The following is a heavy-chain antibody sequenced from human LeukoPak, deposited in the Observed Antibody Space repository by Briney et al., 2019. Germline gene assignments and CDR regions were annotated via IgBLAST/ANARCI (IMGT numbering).Heavy chain of an antibody. J-gene: IGHJ4*02. CDR2: MNPNSGNT. CDR1: GYTFTNYD. V-gene: IGHV1-8*03. CDR3: ARGRVVSMTDVVTKAYYFDY. Sequence: GASVKVSCKASGYTFTNYDVNWVRQATGQGLEWMGWMNPNSGNTGYAQKFQGRVTITRNTSISTAYMELSSLRSEDTAVYFCARGRVVSMTDVVTKAYYFDYWGQGTLVTVSS. D-gene: IGHD3-22*01.